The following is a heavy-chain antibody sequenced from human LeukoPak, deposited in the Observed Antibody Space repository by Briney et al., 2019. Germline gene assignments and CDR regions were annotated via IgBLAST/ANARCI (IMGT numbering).Heavy chain of an antibody. V-gene: IGHV3-33*01. Sequence: GGSLRLSCAASGFTFSSYGMPWVRQAPGKGLEWVAVIWYDGSNKYYADSVKGRFTISRDNSKNTLYLQMNSLRAEDTAVYYCARDYGDYVRGSGIFDYWGQGTLVTVSS. CDR3: ARDYGDYVRGSGIFDY. CDR2: IWYDGSNK. D-gene: IGHD4-17*01. J-gene: IGHJ4*02. CDR1: GFTFSSYG.